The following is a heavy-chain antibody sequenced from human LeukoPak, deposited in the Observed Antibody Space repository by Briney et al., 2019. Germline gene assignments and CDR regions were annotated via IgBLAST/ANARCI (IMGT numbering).Heavy chain of an antibody. D-gene: IGHD5-24*01. CDR2: ISTSSSYI. J-gene: IGHJ4*02. Sequence: GGSLRLSCAASGFTFSSYSMNWVRQAPGKGVEWVSSISTSSSYIYYADSVKGRFTISRDNAKNSLYVQMDSLRAEDTAVYYCARDRWLQSQRYFDYWGQGILVTVSS. V-gene: IGHV3-21*01. CDR1: GFTFSSYS. CDR3: ARDRWLQSQRYFDY.